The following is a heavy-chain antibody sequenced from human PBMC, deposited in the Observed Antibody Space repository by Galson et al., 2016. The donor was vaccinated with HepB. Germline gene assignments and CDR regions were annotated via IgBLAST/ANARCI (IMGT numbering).Heavy chain of an antibody. J-gene: IGHJ4*02. CDR3: ARWPLGYCPSADCYTNDY. D-gene: IGHD2-2*02. CDR2: VNPGGST. V-gene: IGHV4-34*01. Sequence: SETLSLTCAVYGGSFSGFYWSWIRQSPGKGLQWIGEVNPGGSTHYNPSLKSRVTISADTSKNHFSLKLSAVTAADTAVYYCARWPLGYCPSADCYTNDYWGQGIVVTVAS. CDR1: GGSFSGFY.